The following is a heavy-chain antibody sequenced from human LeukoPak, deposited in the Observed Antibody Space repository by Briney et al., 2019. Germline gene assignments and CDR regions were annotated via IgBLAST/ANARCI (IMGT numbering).Heavy chain of an antibody. CDR3: ARAPMVRGVIGNYYYMDV. CDR1: GGSISSYY. CDR2: IYTSGST. J-gene: IGHJ6*03. Sequence: SETLSLTCTVSGGSISSYYWSWIRQPAGKGLEWIGRIYTSGSTNYNPSLKSRVTMSVDTSKNQFSLKLSSVTAADTAVYYCARAPMVRGVIGNYYYMDVWGKGTTVTISS. V-gene: IGHV4-4*07. D-gene: IGHD3-10*01.